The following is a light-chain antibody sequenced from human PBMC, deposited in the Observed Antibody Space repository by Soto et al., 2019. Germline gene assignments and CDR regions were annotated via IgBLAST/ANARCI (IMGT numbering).Light chain of an antibody. J-gene: IGLJ1*01. Sequence: QSALTQPASVSGSPGQSITISCTGTSSDVGGYNYVSWYQQHPGKAPKLMIYDVSNRPSGVSNRFSGSESGNTASLTISGLQAEDEADYDCSSYTSSSTLLYVFGAGTKVTVL. CDR2: DVS. CDR3: SSYTSSSTLLYV. V-gene: IGLV2-14*01. CDR1: SSDVGGYNY.